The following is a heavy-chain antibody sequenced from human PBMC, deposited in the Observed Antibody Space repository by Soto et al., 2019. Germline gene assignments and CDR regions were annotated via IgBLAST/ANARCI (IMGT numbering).Heavy chain of an antibody. V-gene: IGHV4-59*01. Sequence: SETLSLTCTVSGGSISSYYWSWIRQPPGKGLEWIGYIYYSGSTNYNPSLKSRVTISADTSKNQFSLKLSSVTAADTAVYYCARGRDYGGNPKDFDYWGQGTLVTVSS. J-gene: IGHJ4*02. CDR1: GGSISSYY. CDR3: ARGRDYGGNPKDFDY. D-gene: IGHD4-17*01. CDR2: IYYSGST.